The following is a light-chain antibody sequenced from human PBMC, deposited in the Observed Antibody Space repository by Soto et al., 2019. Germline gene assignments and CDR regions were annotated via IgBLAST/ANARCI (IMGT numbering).Light chain of an antibody. J-gene: IGKJ2*01. CDR1: QAVSSTY. CDR2: GAS. CDR3: QLYSNSPPMYT. V-gene: IGKV3-20*01. Sequence: EIVLTQSPDTLSLSPGERATLSCRASQAVSSTYLAWYQQRLGQALRLLIFGASSRATGIPDRFSGSGSGTDFTLSISRLEPEDFAVYYCQLYSNSPPMYTFGQGTKVDIK.